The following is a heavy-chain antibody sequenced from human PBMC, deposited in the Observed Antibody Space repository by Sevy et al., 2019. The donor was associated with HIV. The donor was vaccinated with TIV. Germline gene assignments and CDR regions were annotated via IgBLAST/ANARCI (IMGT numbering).Heavy chain of an antibody. CDR2: IIPIFGTA. D-gene: IGHD3-16*01. Sequence: ASVKVSCKASGGSYAISWVRQAPGQGLEWMGGIIPIFGTANYAQKFQGRVTITADESTNTAYMELSSLRSGDTAVYYCARDAAAGLGGWFDPWGQGTLVTVSS. CDR3: ARDAAAGLGGWFDP. CDR1: GGSYA. J-gene: IGHJ5*02. V-gene: IGHV1-69*13.